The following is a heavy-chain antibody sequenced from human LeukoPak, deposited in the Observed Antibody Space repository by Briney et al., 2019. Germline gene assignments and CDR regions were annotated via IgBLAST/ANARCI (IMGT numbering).Heavy chain of an antibody. CDR2: ISSSSNYI. CDR1: GFTFTHYS. CDR3: ARDQGPIQTWTGWFDP. J-gene: IGHJ5*02. V-gene: IGHV3-21*01. Sequence: GGSLRLSCAASGFTFTHYSINWVRQAPGKGLEWVSSISSSSNYIYYADSVKGRFTISRDNAKNSLFLQMNSLRAEDTAVYYCARDQGPIQTWTGWFDPWGQGTLVTVSS. D-gene: IGHD1-1*01.